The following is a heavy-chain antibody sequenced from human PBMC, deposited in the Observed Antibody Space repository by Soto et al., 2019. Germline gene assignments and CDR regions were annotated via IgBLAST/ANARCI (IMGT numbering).Heavy chain of an antibody. CDR2: ISGSGGST. J-gene: IGHJ4*02. V-gene: IGHV3-23*01. CDR1: GFTFSSYA. CDR3: ANSPFIAVAGTGVY. D-gene: IGHD6-19*01. Sequence: EVQLLESGGGLVQPGGSLRLSCAASGFTFSSYAMSWVRQAPGKGLEWVSAISGSGGSTYYADSVKGRFTISRDNTKNTLYLQMNSLRAEDTAVYYCANSPFIAVAGTGVYLGQGTLVTVSS.